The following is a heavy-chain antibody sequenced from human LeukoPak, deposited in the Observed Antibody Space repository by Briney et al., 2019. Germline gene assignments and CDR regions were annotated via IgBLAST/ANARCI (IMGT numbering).Heavy chain of an antibody. CDR3: ARVLNYYDSSGYYFSY. Sequence: GGSLRLSCAASGFTFSYYNMHWVRQAPGKRLEWVAVISYDGSNEYYADSVEGRFTISRDNSKNTLYLQMNSLRVEDTAVYYCARVLNYYDSSGYYFSYWGQGTLVTVSS. J-gene: IGHJ4*02. CDR2: ISYDGSNE. CDR1: GFTFSYYN. V-gene: IGHV3-30-3*01. D-gene: IGHD3-22*01.